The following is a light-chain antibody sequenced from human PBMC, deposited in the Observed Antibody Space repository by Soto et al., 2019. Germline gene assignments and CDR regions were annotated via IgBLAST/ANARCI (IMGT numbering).Light chain of an antibody. V-gene: IGKV3-20*01. CDR1: QSVTNNQ. Sequence: EIVLTQSPGTLSLSPGERATLYFSASQSVTNNQFAWFRQKPGQAPRLLIWGVSNRATGIPDRFSGSGSGTDFTLTISRLEPEDFAVYHCRQYGRSPLTFGGGTKVDIK. J-gene: IGKJ4*01. CDR3: RQYGRSPLT. CDR2: GVS.